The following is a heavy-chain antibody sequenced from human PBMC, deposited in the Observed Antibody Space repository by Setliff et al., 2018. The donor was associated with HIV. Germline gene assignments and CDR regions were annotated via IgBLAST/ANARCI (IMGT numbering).Heavy chain of an antibody. J-gene: IGHJ3*02. D-gene: IGHD3-10*01. CDR2: FDPEDGET. V-gene: IGHV1-24*01. CDR1: GYTLTEVS. CDR3: ARGRGVLLWFGESANVFDI. Sequence: ASVKVSCKVSGYTLTEVSIHWVRQAPGKGLEWMGYFDPEDGETVHAQKFQGRVTMTEGTSTDTAYMELSGLRSEDTAVYYCARGRGVLLWFGESANVFDIWGQGTMVTVSS.